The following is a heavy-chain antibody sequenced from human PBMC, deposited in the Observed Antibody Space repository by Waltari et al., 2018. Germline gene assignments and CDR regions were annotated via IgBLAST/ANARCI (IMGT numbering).Heavy chain of an antibody. D-gene: IGHD2-2*01. J-gene: IGHJ5*01. V-gene: IGHV4-39*01. Sequence: QLQLQESGPGLVTPSETLSLTCTFSGGSISGGNQFWDWIRQPPGEGLEWIGSISGSGNTNYNPSLRSRVTISVDTSKNQFSLKLSSVTAADTAVYFCARHADRGPAICGFDSWGQGTLVTVSS. CDR3: ARHADRGPAICGFDS. CDR1: GGSISGGNQF. CDR2: ISGSGNT.